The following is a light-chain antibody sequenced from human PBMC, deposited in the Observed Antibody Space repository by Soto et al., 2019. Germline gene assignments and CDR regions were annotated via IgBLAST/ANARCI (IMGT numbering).Light chain of an antibody. CDR2: EVS. CDR1: SSDVGSYNL. V-gene: IGLV2-23*02. Sequence: QSALTQPASVSGSPGQSITISCTGTSSDVGSYNLVSWYQQHPGKAPKLMIYEVSKRPSGVSNRFSGSKSGNTASLTISGLQDDDEADYYCCSYGGSRRVVFGGGTKLTVL. J-gene: IGLJ2*01. CDR3: CSYGGSRRVV.